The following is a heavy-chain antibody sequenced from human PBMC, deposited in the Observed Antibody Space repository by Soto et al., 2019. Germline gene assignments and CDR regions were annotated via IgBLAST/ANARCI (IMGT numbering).Heavy chain of an antibody. D-gene: IGHD6-13*01. CDR1: GGSFSGYC. CDR2: INHSGST. Sequence: QVQLQQWGAGLLKPSETLSLTCAVYGGSFSGYCWSWIRQPPGKGLEWIGEINHSGSTNYNPSLKSRVTISVDTSKNQFSLKLSSVTAADTAVYYCARGPKGYSSNWYVDWGQGTLVTVSS. J-gene: IGHJ4*02. CDR3: ARGPKGYSSNWYVD. V-gene: IGHV4-34*01.